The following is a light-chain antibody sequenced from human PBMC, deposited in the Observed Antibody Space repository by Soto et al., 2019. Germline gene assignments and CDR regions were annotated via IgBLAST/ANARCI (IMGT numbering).Light chain of an antibody. CDR1: ENVRTF. V-gene: IGKV3-11*01. CDR2: GAS. J-gene: IGKJ1*01. Sequence: EVVLRQSPATLSLSPGERATLSCRASENVRTFVDWYQQKPGQAPRLLIYGASNRATGIPARFSGSGSGTDFTLTISNLEPEDFAVYYCRQHSHWPPWTFGQGTRVEIQ. CDR3: RQHSHWPPWT.